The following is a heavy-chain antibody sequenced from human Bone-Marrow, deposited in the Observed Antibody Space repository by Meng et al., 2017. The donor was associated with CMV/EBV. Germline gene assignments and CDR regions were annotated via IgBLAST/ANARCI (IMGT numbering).Heavy chain of an antibody. D-gene: IGHD2-2*02. CDR3: ARDVGQCSSTSCYNWFDP. CDR2: IYYSGST. J-gene: IGHJ5*02. Sequence: SETLSLTCTVSGGSVSSGSYYWSWIRQPPGKGLEWIGYIYYSGSTNYNPYLKSRVTISVDTSKNQFSLKLSSVTAADTAVYYCARDVGQCSSTSCYNWFDPWGQGTLVTVSS. V-gene: IGHV4-61*01. CDR1: GGSVSSGSYY.